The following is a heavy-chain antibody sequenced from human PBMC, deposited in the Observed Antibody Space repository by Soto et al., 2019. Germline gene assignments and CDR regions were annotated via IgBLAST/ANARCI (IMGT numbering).Heavy chain of an antibody. J-gene: IGHJ4*02. CDR3: ARDQDWALDY. CDR1: GFTFSTFS. V-gene: IGHV3-7*01. Sequence: PGGSLRLSCVASGFTFSTFSMHWVRQAPGKGLEWVAYINHDGSSISYVDSVKGRFTISRDNAKNSLYLQMNSLRVDDTAVYYCARDQDWALDYWGQG. D-gene: IGHD2-21*01. CDR2: INHDGSSI.